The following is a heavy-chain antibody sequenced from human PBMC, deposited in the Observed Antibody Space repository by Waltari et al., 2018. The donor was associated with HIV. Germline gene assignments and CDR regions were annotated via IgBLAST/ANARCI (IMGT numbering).Heavy chain of an antibody. J-gene: IGHJ3*02. V-gene: IGHV1-18*01. CDR2: INPMNGDT. Sequence: VQSGTVMKKPGASVRVSCRPFEYTFVNYGLNWVRQAPGQGLQWVGWINPMNGDTKYEQKFQGRVSLTTDTSTITAYMELRSLRPDDTAIYYCARAGFYNTLTGYRAGASHIWGQGTMVIVSS. CDR3: ARAGFYNTLTGYRAGASHI. CDR1: EYTFVNYG. D-gene: IGHD3-9*01.